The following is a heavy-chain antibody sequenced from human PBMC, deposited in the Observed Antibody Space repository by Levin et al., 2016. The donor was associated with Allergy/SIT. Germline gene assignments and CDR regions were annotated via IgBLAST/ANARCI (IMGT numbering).Heavy chain of an antibody. Sequence: GESLKISCTGSGFTFGDYAMSWFRQAPGKGLEWVGFIRIKAYGLTTQYAASVKGRFTISRDDSKSIAYLQMNSLKIEDTAVYYCARVTIVETRIDYWGQGTLVTVSS. D-gene: IGHD1-26*01. CDR3: ARVTIVETRIDY. J-gene: IGHJ4*02. CDR2: IRIKAYGLTT. CDR1: GFTFGDYA. V-gene: IGHV3-49*03.